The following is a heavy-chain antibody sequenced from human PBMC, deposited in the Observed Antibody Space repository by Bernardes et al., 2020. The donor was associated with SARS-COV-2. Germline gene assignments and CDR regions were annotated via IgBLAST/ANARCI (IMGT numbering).Heavy chain of an antibody. CDR3: AKGSSGSYYPDY. D-gene: IGHD1-26*01. CDR2: ISDNGGGS. Sequence: GGSLRLSCAASGFAFGSYAMSWVRQAPGKGLEWVSAISDNGGGSYYADSVKGRFTISRDNSQNTLFLQMNSLRDDDTAVYYCAKGSSGSYYPDYWGQGTRVTVSS. V-gene: IGHV3-23*01. CDR1: GFAFGSYA. J-gene: IGHJ4*02.